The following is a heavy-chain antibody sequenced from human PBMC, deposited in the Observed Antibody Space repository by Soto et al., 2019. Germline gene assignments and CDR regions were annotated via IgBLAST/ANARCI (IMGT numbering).Heavy chain of an antibody. Sequence: GASVKVSCKASGYTFTGYYMHWVRQAPGQGLEWMGWINPNSGGTNYAQKFQGRVTMTRDTSISTAYMELSRLRSDDTAVYYCARLGTSGDGHNFGDYWGQGTLVTVSS. J-gene: IGHJ4*02. CDR3: ARLGTSGDGHNFGDY. CDR1: GYTFTGYY. CDR2: INPNSGGT. D-gene: IGHD2-15*01. V-gene: IGHV1-2*02.